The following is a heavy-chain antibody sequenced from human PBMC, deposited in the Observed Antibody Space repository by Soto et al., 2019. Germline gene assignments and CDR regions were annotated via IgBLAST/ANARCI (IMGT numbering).Heavy chain of an antibody. CDR1: GGSIDTDY. V-gene: IGHV4-59*08. D-gene: IGHD3-3*01. CDR2: IYYSGST. Sequence: PSETLSLTCTVSGGSIDTDYWSWIRQPPGKGLQWIGYIYYSGSTTYSPSLKSRVTISVDRSKNQFSLKLTSVTAADTAVYYCARLGGYYQSLDTWGQGTLVTVSS. J-gene: IGHJ5*02. CDR3: ARLGGYYQSLDT.